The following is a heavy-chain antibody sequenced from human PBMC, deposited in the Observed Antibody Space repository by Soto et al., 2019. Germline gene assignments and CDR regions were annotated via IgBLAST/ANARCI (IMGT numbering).Heavy chain of an antibody. J-gene: IGHJ4*02. CDR3: ATSVNSAMAFDY. V-gene: IGHV1-46*01. CDR1: GYTFTHYY. CDR2: INPNGGIT. D-gene: IGHD5-18*01. Sequence: ASVKVSCKASGYTFTHYYIHWVRQALGQGLEWMGIINPNGGITTYAQKFRAGFSMTRDTSTSTVYLELSSLRSEESAVYYCATSVNSAMAFDYWGQGILVTVS.